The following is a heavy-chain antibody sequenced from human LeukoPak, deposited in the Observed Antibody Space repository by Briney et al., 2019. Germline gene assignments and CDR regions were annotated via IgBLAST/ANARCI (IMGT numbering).Heavy chain of an antibody. J-gene: IGHJ4*02. Sequence: SGGSLRLSCAASGFTFSSYSMNWVRQAPGKGLEWVSSISSSSSHIYYADSVKGRFTISRDNAKNSLYLQMNSLRAEDTAVYYCARSIAAAGNYWGQGTLVTVSS. CDR1: GFTFSSYS. D-gene: IGHD6-13*01. V-gene: IGHV3-21*01. CDR3: ARSIAAAGNY. CDR2: ISSSSSHI.